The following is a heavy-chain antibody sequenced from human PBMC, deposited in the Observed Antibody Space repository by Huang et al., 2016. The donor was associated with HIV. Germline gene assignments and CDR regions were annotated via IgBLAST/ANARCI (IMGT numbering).Heavy chain of an antibody. CDR1: GYSFSSYW. J-gene: IGHJ4*02. CDR2: SFPDYSDT. V-gene: IGHV5-51*01. CDR3: ARRFSSSSGYFDY. Sequence: VQLVQSGAEVKKPGESLKISCKGSGYSFSSYWIAWVRQMPGKGLEWMGISFPDYSDTTDSPSFEGQVTSSADKSIGTAYLQWSSLKASDTAMYYCARRFSSSSGYFDYWGQGSLVTVSS. D-gene: IGHD6-6*01.